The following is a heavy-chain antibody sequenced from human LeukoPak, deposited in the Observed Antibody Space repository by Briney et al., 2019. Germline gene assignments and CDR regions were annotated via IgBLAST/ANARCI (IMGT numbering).Heavy chain of an antibody. J-gene: IGHJ4*02. V-gene: IGHV1-24*01. D-gene: IGHD3-9*01. Sequence: ASVKVSCKVSGYTLTELPMHWVRQAPGKGLEWMGGFDPEDGETIYAQKFQGRLTMTGDTSTDTAYMELSSLRSEDTAVYYCATDILTGNETDYWGQGTLVTVSS. CDR1: GYTLTELP. CDR3: ATDILTGNETDY. CDR2: FDPEDGET.